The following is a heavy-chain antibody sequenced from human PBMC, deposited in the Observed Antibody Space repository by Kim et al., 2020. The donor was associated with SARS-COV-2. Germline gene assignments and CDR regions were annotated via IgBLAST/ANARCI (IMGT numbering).Heavy chain of an antibody. CDR3: ARVGYDYVWGSYRDYYYYYGMDV. V-gene: IGHV3-11*05. CDR2: ISSSSSYT. CDR1: GFTFSDYY. Sequence: GGSLRLSCAASGFTFSDYYMSWIRQAPGKGLVWVSYISSSSSYTNYADSVKGRFTISRDNAKNSLYLQMNSLRAEDTAVYYCARVGYDYVWGSYRDYYYYYGMDVWGQGTTVTVSS. D-gene: IGHD3-16*02. J-gene: IGHJ6*02.